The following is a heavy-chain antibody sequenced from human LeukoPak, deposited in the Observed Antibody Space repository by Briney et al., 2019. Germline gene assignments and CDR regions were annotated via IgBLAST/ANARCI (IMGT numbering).Heavy chain of an antibody. CDR3: ARHNFLGYCSGGSCPLNWFDP. CDR2: IYYSGST. D-gene: IGHD2-15*01. J-gene: IGHJ5*02. CDR1: GGSISSYY. V-gene: IGHV4-59*08. Sequence: PSETLSLTCTVSGGSISSYYWSWIRQPPGKGLEWIGYIYYSGSTNYNPSLKSRVTISVDTSKNQFSLKLSSVTAADTAVYYCARHNFLGYCSGGSCPLNWFDPWGQGTLVTVSS.